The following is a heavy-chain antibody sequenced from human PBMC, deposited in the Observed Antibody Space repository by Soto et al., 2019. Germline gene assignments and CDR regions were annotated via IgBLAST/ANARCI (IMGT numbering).Heavy chain of an antibody. D-gene: IGHD3-16*01. J-gene: IGHJ4*02. V-gene: IGHV3-72*01. Sequence: GGSLRLSCAASGFTFSDHHMDWVRQAPGRGLEWVGRIRTKADRFTPEYTASVKGRFTISRDDSKNSVFLQLNSLETEDTAVYYCVGESYYRPVFWGQGTLVTVSS. CDR3: VGESYYRPVF. CDR1: GFTFSDHH. CDR2: IRTKADRFTP.